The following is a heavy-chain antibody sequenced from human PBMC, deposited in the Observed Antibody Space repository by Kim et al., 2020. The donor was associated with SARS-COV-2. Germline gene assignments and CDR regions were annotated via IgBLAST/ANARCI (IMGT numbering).Heavy chain of an antibody. D-gene: IGHD6-13*01. V-gene: IGHV3-33*01. J-gene: IGHJ4*02. Sequence: GGSLRLSCAASGFTFSSYGMHWVRQAPGKGLEWVAVIWYDGSNKYYADSVKGRFTISRDNSKNTLYVQMNSLRAEDTAVYYCARNGLGPGSSWSVGDDDYWGQGTLVTVSS. CDR2: IWYDGSNK. CDR1: GFTFSSYG. CDR3: ARNGLGPGSSWSVGDDDY.